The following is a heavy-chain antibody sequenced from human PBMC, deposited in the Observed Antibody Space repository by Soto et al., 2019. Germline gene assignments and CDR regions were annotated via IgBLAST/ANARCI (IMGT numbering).Heavy chain of an antibody. J-gene: IGHJ5*02. D-gene: IGHD3-10*01. CDR1: GYTFTSYA. CDR2: INAGNGNT. Sequence: GASVKVSCKASGYTFTSYAMHWVRQAPGQRLEWMGWINAGNGNTKYSQKFQGRVTITRDTSASTAYMELSSLRSEDTAVYYCARARRSWVGGSGSYFYPSWTNNWFDPWGQGTLVTVSS. V-gene: IGHV1-3*01. CDR3: ARARRSWVGGSGSYFYPSWTNNWFDP.